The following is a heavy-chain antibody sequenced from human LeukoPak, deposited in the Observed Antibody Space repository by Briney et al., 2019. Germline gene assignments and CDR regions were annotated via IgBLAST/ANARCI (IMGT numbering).Heavy chain of an antibody. V-gene: IGHV4-30-4*08. J-gene: IGHJ4*02. CDR2: IYYSGST. D-gene: IGHD4-17*01. CDR1: GGSISSGDYY. Sequence: SQTLSLTCTVSGGSISSGDYYWSWIRQPPGKGLEWIGYIYYSGSTYYNPSLKSRVTISVDTSKNQFSLKLSSVTAADTAVYYCASQTTVTRGRDYWGQGTLVTVSS. CDR3: ASQTTVTRGRDY.